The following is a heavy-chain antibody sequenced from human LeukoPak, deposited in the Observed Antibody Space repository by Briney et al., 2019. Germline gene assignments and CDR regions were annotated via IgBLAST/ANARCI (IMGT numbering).Heavy chain of an antibody. Sequence: GGSLRLSCAASGFTFSSYGMHWVRQAPGKGLEWVAVISFDGSKKDFADSVKGRFTISRDNSKNTLYLQMNSLRAEDTAVYYCAKDLGNMVRGGYGMNVWGQGTTVTVSS. J-gene: IGHJ6*02. CDR3: AKDLGNMVRGGYGMNV. V-gene: IGHV3-30*18. CDR1: GFTFSSYG. D-gene: IGHD3-10*01. CDR2: ISFDGSKK.